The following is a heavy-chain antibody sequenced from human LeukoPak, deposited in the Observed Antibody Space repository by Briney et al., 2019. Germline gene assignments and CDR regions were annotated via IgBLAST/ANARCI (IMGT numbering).Heavy chain of an antibody. CDR3: ARASGWNGDYFDY. Sequence: SETLSLTCTVSGGSISSSRYYWGWIRQPPGKGLEWIGSIYYSGTPYYNPSLPSRVTTSVDTSKNQFSLKVSSVTAADTAVYYCARASGWNGDYFDYWGQGTLVTVSS. CDR1: GGSISSSRYY. V-gene: IGHV4-39*01. D-gene: IGHD6-19*01. CDR2: IYYSGTP. J-gene: IGHJ4*02.